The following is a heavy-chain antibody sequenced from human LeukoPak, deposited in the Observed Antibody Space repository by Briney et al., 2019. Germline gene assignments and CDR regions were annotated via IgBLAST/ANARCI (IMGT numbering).Heavy chain of an antibody. CDR2: IYYSGST. J-gene: IGHJ5*02. V-gene: IGHV4-39*01. CDR1: GGSISSSSYY. Sequence: PSETLSLTCADSGGSISSSSYYWGWIRQPPGKGLEWIGSIYYSGSTYYNPSLKSRVTISVDTSKNQFSLKLSSVTAADTAVYYWARRGGAYPNWFDPWGQGTLVTVSS. D-gene: IGHD3-10*01. CDR3: ARRGGAYPNWFDP.